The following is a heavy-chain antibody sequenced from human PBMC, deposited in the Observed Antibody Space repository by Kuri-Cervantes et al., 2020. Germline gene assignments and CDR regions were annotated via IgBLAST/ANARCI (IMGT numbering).Heavy chain of an antibody. CDR1: RFTSNNYT. J-gene: IGHJ4*02. V-gene: IGHV3-21*01. D-gene: IGHD2-15*01. CDR3: ASEVGYCGGGSCYDYFDY. Sequence: GESLKISCVDSRFTSNNYTMKWVRQAPGKGLEWVSTISSSSNYIQSADSVKGRFPISRDSAKNTLYLQMNSLRAEDTAVYYCASEVGYCGGGSCYDYFDYWGQGTLVTVSS. CDR2: ISSSSNYI.